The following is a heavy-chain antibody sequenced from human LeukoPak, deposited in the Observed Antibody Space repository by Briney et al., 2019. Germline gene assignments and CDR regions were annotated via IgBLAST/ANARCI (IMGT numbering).Heavy chain of an antibody. V-gene: IGHV3-23*01. J-gene: IGHJ5*02. CDR3: AKLPDCTNGVCYKWFDP. Sequence: GRSLRLSCTASGFTFSTYAMSWVRQAPGKGLEWISTITGSGGRTYYADSVQGRFTISRDNSKNTLYLQMNSLRAEDTAIYYCAKLPDCTNGVCYKWFDPWGQGTLVTVSS. CDR2: ITGSGGRT. D-gene: IGHD2-8*01. CDR1: GFTFSTYA.